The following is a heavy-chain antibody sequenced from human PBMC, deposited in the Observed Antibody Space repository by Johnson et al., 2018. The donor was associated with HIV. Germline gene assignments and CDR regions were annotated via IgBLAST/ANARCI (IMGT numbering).Heavy chain of an antibody. CDR2: ISYDVSNK. J-gene: IGHJ3*01. D-gene: IGHD2-8*01. V-gene: IGHV3-30*18. CDR3: AKVLNEKSYIDLFHV. CDR1: GFTFSTYG. Sequence: VQVLESGGGVVQPGRSLRLSCAASGFTFSTYGMHWVRQAPGTGLEWVAVISYDVSNKYYADSVKGRFTISRDNSKNTLYLQMNSLRAEDTAVYYCAKVLNEKSYIDLFHVWGQGTMVTVSS.